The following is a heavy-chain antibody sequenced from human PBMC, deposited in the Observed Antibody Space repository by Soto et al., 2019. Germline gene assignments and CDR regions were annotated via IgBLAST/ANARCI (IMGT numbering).Heavy chain of an antibody. V-gene: IGHV3-48*02. CDR1: GFTLT. D-gene: IGHD2-2*01. J-gene: IGHJ6*02. CDR3: ASPRDTRQTQLNGMDV. Sequence: GGSLRLSCAASGFTLTMNWVRQAPGKGLEWVSYISSSSSTIYYADSVKGRFTISRDNAKNSLYLQMNSLRDEDTAVYYCASPRDTRQTQLNGMDVWGQGTTVTVSS. CDR2: ISSSSSTI.